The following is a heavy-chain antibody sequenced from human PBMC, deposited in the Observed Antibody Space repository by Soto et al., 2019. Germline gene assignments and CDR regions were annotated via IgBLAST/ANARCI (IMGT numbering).Heavy chain of an antibody. CDR3: AGDLRNYGSVSSG. V-gene: IGHV3-48*02. J-gene: IGHJ4*02. D-gene: IGHD3-10*01. CDR1: GFTFSSSS. Sequence: LRLSCAASGFTFSSSSMNWVRQAPGKGLEWVSYISSGSSTRYYADSVKGRFTISRDNAKNSLYLQMNSLRDEDTAVYYCAGDLRNYGSVSSGWGQGTLVTVSS. CDR2: ISSGSSTR.